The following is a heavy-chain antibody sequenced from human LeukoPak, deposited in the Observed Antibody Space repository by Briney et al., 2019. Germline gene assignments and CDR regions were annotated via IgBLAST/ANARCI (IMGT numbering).Heavy chain of an antibody. CDR1: GYRFTSFG. D-gene: IGHD6-19*01. Sequence: ASVKVSCKASGYRFTSFGISWVRQAPGQGLEWMGWISAYNGNTNYAQKLQGRVTMTTDTSTSTAYMELRSLRSDDTAVYFCARDRTVAGFLLEAYWGQGTLVTVSS. CDR3: ARDRTVAGFLLEAY. V-gene: IGHV1-18*01. J-gene: IGHJ4*02. CDR2: ISAYNGNT.